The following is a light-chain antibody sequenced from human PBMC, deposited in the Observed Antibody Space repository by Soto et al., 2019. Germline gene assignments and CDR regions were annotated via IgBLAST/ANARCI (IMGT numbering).Light chain of an antibody. CDR2: DVS. V-gene: IGLV2-11*01. Sequence: QSALTQPRSVSGSPGQSVTISCTGTSSDVGGYNYVSWYQQHPGKAPKLMIYDVSKRPSGVPDRFSGSKSGNTASLTISGLQAEDEADYYCCSYEGSYTDVFGSGTKLTVL. CDR1: SSDVGGYNY. CDR3: CSYEGSYTDV. J-gene: IGLJ1*01.